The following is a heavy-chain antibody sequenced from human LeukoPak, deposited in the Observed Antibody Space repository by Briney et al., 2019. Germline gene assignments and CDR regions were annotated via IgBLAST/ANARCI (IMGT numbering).Heavy chain of an antibody. Sequence: GGSLRLSCGASGFIFRNYAMSWVRQAPGEGLEWVSGISDNGGGRYYADSVKGRFTISRDNSKNMLYLQMNGLRAEDTAVYYCAKVSGALGAPLYDYWGRGILVTASS. J-gene: IGHJ4*02. V-gene: IGHV3-23*01. D-gene: IGHD4/OR15-4a*01. CDR2: ISDNGGGR. CDR3: AKVSGALGAPLYDY. CDR1: GFIFRNYA.